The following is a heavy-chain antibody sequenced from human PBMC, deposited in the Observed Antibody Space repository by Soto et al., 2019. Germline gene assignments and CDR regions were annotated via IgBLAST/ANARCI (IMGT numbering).Heavy chain of an antibody. CDR2: ISAYNGNT. D-gene: IGHD3-22*01. V-gene: IGHV1-18*01. J-gene: IGHJ5*02. CDR1: GYTFTAYG. CDR3: ARDHYYDSSGPDPIGWFDP. Sequence: ASVKVSCKASGYTFTAYGISWVRQAPGQGLEWMGWISAYNGNTKYAQKIQARVTMTTDASTNTAYMELRSLISDDTAVYFCARDHYYDSSGPDPIGWFDPWGQGTLVTVSS.